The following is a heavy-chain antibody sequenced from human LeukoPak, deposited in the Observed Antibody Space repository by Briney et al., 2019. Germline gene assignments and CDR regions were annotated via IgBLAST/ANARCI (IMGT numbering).Heavy chain of an antibody. V-gene: IGHV3-21*01. CDR2: ISSSSVYK. CDR3: ATYGSPSSGTTEDY. J-gene: IGHJ4*02. D-gene: IGHD3-10*01. CDR1: GFTFSSYW. Sequence: GGSLRLSCAASGFTFSSYWMSWVRQAPGQGLEWVSSISSSSVYKFYADSLKGRFSISRDNAKNSLYLQINSLRVEDTAVYFCATYGSPSSGTTEDYWGQGTLVTVSS.